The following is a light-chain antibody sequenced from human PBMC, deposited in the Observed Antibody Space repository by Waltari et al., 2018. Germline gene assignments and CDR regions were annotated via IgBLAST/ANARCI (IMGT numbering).Light chain of an antibody. CDR1: QSISID. CDR2: AAS. Sequence: DIQMTQSPSSLSASVGDRVTITCRASQSISIDLNLYQQKPGNAPKLLIYAASSLQSGVPSRFSGSGSGTDFTLTISSLQPEDFGTYYCQQSYSTPRFTFGPGTKVEIK. CDR3: QQSYSTPRFT. V-gene: IGKV1-39*01. J-gene: IGKJ3*01.